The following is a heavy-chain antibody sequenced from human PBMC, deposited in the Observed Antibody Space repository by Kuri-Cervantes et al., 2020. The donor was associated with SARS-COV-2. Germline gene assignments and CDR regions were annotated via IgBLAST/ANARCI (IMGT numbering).Heavy chain of an antibody. CDR2: ISYDGSNQ. D-gene: IGHD3-10*01. CDR1: GFTFSAYA. J-gene: IGHJ5*02. Sequence: GESLKISCAASGFTFSAYAIQWVRQAPGKGLEWVAGISYDGSNQYYPDSVEGRFTISRDNSKSTLYLQMNSLKTEDTAVYYCTTDLSDLPGSGSYSTWGFDPWGQGTLVTVSS. CDR3: TTDLSDLPGSGSYSTWGFDP. V-gene: IGHV3-30-3*01.